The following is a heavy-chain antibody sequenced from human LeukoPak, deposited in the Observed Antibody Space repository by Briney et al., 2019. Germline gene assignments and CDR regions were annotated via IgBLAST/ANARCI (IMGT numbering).Heavy chain of an antibody. CDR3: ATNRDCSGGSCYPYYYYYMDV. V-gene: IGHV1-69*05. Sequence: SVKVSCKASGGTFSSYAISWVRQAPGQGLEWMGRIIPIFGTANYAQKFQGRVTITTDESTSTAYMGLSSLRSEDTAVYYCATNRDCSGGSCYPYYYYYMDVWGKGTTVTVSS. J-gene: IGHJ6*03. CDR2: IIPIFGTA. CDR1: GGTFSSYA. D-gene: IGHD2-15*01.